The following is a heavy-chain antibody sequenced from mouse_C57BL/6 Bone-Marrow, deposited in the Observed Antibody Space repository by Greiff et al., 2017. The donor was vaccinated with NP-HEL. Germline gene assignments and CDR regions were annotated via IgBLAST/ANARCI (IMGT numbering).Heavy chain of an antibody. CDR3: ARNNYVVDY. CDR1: GYTFTSYG. CDR2: IHPNSGST. Sequence: QVQLQQSGAELARPGASVKLSCKASGYTFTSYGISWVKQRTGQGLEWIGMIHPNSGSTNYNEKFKSKATLTVDKSSSTAYMQLSSLTSEDSAVYYCARNNYVVDYWGQGTSVTVSS. D-gene: IGHD1-3*01. V-gene: IGHV1-81*01. J-gene: IGHJ4*01.